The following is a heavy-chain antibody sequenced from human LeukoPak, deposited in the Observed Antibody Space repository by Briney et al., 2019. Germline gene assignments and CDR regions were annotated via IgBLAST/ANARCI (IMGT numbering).Heavy chain of an antibody. CDR3: ARRITIFGVASDY. V-gene: IGHV3-21*01. CDR2: ISSSSSYI. Sequence: GGSLRLSCAASGFTFSSYSMNWVRQAPGKGLEWVSSISSSSSYIYYADSVKGRFTISRDNAKNSLYLQMNSLRAGDTAVYYCARRITIFGVASDYWGQGTLVTVSS. D-gene: IGHD3-3*01. J-gene: IGHJ4*02. CDR1: GFTFSSYS.